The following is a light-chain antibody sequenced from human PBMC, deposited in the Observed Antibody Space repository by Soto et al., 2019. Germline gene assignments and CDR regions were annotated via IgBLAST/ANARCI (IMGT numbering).Light chain of an antibody. CDR3: QLYLFSPSRWT. Sequence: ETVLTQSPGALSLSPGDRATLSCRASQSFSGSYLAWSQQKTGQAPRLPIYSASSRAPGIPDRFSGSGSGTDFTLTISRLEPEDFAVYYCQLYLFSPSRWTFGQGTKVDIK. CDR2: SAS. J-gene: IGKJ1*01. V-gene: IGKV3-20*01. CDR1: QSFSGSY.